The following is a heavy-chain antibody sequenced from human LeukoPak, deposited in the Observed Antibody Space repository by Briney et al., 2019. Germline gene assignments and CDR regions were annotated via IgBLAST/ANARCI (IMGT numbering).Heavy chain of an antibody. Sequence: PGGTLRLSCAASGFTFNSYGMSWVRQAPGKGLEWVSAISGSGGSTYYADSVKGRFTISRDNSKNTLYLQMNSLRAEDTAVYYCAKALSAGTTGTTSGFHYWGQGTLVTVSS. CDR2: ISGSGGST. J-gene: IGHJ4*02. CDR1: GFTFNSYG. D-gene: IGHD1-1*01. V-gene: IGHV3-23*01. CDR3: AKALSAGTTGTTSGFHY.